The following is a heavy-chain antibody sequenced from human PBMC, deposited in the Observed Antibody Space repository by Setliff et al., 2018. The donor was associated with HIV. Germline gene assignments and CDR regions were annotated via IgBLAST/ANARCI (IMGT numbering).Heavy chain of an antibody. D-gene: IGHD1-26*01. J-gene: IGHJ4*02. CDR1: GFTFSNYW. CDR2: FSGSGGGT. V-gene: IGHV3-23*01. CDR3: VRELGMTSDF. Sequence: QPGGSLRLSCAAPGFTFSNYWMSWVRQAPGKGLEWVSGFSGSGGGTYYADSVKGRFSISRDNSKNTLYLQMSSLRVEDTAMYFCVRELGMTSDFWGQKTLVTVS.